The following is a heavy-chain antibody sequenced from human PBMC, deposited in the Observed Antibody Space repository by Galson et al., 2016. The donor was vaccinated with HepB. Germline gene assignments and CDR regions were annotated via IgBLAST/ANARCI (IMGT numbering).Heavy chain of an antibody. CDR2: IYDNGET. CDR1: GLSVGANY. V-gene: IGHV3-53*01. CDR3: AKSLIGTHHYYYYGMDV. J-gene: IGHJ6*02. D-gene: IGHD3-10*01. Sequence: SLRLSCAASGLSVGANYMTWVRQAPGKGLDWVSVIYDNGETYYGDSVRGRFTIYRDNSKNTLYLQMSSLRADDTAVYYCAKSLIGTHHYYYYGMDVWGQGTLVTVSS.